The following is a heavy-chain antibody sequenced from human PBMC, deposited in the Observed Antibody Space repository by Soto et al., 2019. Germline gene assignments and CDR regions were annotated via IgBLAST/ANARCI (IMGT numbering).Heavy chain of an antibody. V-gene: IGHV3-53*01. Sequence: GGSLRLSCAASGFTVSSNYMSWVRQAPGKGLEWVSVIYSGGSTYYADPVKGRFTNSRDNSKNTLYIQMNSLRAEDTAVYYCARAVNDYVWGSYRYYYFDYWGQGTLVTVSS. J-gene: IGHJ4*02. CDR3: ARAVNDYVWGSYRYYYFDY. CDR2: IYSGGST. CDR1: GFTVSSNY. D-gene: IGHD3-16*02.